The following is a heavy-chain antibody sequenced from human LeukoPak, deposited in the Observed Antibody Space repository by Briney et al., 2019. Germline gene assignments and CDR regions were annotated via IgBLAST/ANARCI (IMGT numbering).Heavy chain of an antibody. J-gene: IGHJ4*02. V-gene: IGHV1-2*02. CDR3: ARGGGLRYFDWLFIFDY. CDR1: GYTFTGNF. CDR2: INPNSGGT. D-gene: IGHD3-9*01. Sequence: ASVKVSCKTSGYTFTGNFMHWVRQAPGQGPEWMGWINPNSGGTNYAQKFQGRVTMTRDTSISTAYMELSRLRSDDTAVYYCARGGGLRYFDWLFIFDYWGQGTLVTVSS.